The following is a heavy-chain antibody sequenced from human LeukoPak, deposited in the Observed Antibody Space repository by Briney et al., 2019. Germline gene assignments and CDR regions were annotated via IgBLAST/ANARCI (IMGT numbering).Heavy chain of an antibody. V-gene: IGHV3-48*01. D-gene: IGHD3-22*01. CDR2: ISSSSSTI. Sequence: GGSLRLSCAASGFTFSSYSMNWVRQAPGKGLEWVSYISSSSSTIYYADSVKGRFTISRDNAKNSLYLQMNSLRAEDTAVYYCVPGYYYDSSGYPLDNWFDPWGQGTLVTVSS. CDR3: VPGYYYDSSGYPLDNWFDP. J-gene: IGHJ5*02. CDR1: GFTFSSYS.